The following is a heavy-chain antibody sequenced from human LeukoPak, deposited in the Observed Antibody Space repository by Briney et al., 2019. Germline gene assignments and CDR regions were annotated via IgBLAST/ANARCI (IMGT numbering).Heavy chain of an antibody. CDR2: ISSSSSYI. CDR3: ARAGDILNWFDP. CDR1: GFTFSSYS. D-gene: IGHD2-15*01. Sequence: GGSLRLSCAASGFTFSSYSMTWVRQAPGKGLEWVSSISSSSSYIYYADSVKGRFTISRDNAKNSLYLQMNSLRAEDTAVYYCARAGDILNWFDPWGQGTLVTVSS. J-gene: IGHJ5*02. V-gene: IGHV3-21*01.